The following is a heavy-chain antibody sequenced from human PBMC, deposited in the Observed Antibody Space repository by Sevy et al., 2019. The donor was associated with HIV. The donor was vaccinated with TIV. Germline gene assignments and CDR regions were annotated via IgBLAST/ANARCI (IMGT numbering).Heavy chain of an antibody. CDR1: GGIFRSNA. CDR3: ARDKYYYVSGSFDY. V-gene: IGHV1-69*13. CDR2: TIAVFGTT. J-gene: IGHJ4*01. Sequence: ASVKVSCKASGGIFRSNAISWVRQAPGQGLEWMGGTIAVFGTTNYAQKFQGRVTVTADESRSTAYMELSSLRSEDTAVYYCARDKYYYVSGSFDYWGQGTQVTVSS. D-gene: IGHD3-10*01.